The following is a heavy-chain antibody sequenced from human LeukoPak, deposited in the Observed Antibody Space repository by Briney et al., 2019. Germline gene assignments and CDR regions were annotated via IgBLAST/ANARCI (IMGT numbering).Heavy chain of an antibody. D-gene: IGHD3-10*01. Sequence: GASVKVSCKASGYTFTSYDINWVRQATEQGLEWMGWMNPNSGNTGYAQKFQGRVTITRNTSISTAYMELSSLRSEDTAVYYCAREKKWFGELYFDYWGQGTLVTVSS. CDR3: AREKKWFGELYFDY. J-gene: IGHJ4*02. CDR2: MNPNSGNT. CDR1: GYTFTSYD. V-gene: IGHV1-8*03.